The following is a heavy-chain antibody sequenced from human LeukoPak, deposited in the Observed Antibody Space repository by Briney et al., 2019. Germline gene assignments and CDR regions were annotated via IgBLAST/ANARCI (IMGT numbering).Heavy chain of an antibody. Sequence: GGSLRLSCAASGFTFSSYAMHWVRQAPGKGLEWVAVISYDGSNKYYADSVKGRFTISRDNSKNTLYLRMNSLRAEDTAAYYCARDEGYSGIFDYWGQGTLVTVSS. V-gene: IGHV3-30*04. CDR3: ARDEGYSGIFDY. D-gene: IGHD5-12*01. J-gene: IGHJ4*02. CDR1: GFTFSSYA. CDR2: ISYDGSNK.